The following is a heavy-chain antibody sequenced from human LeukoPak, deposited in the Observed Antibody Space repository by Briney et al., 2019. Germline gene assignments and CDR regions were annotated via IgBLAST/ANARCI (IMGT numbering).Heavy chain of an antibody. V-gene: IGHV1-46*01. Sequence: GASVKVSCKASGYTFTTYYMHWVRQAPGQGLEWMGIINPSGGSTIYAQKFQGRVTMTRDTSISTAYMELSRLRSDDTAVYYCARDFPGNLAPDYWGQGTLVTVSS. CDR3: ARDFPGNLAPDY. J-gene: IGHJ4*02. D-gene: IGHD4-23*01. CDR1: GYTFTTYY. CDR2: INPSGGST.